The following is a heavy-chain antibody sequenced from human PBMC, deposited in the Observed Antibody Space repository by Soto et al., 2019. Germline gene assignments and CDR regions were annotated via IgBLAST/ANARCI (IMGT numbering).Heavy chain of an antibody. CDR1: GFTFSSYG. V-gene: IGHV3-30*18. CDR3: AKSLYKEDFWSDTVTDY. CDR2: ISYDGSNK. D-gene: IGHD3-3*01. Sequence: GGSLRLSCAASGFTFSSYGMHWVRQAPGKGLEWVAVISYDGSNKYYADSVKGRFTISRDNSKNTLYLQMNSLRAEDTAVYYCAKSLYKEDFWSDTVTDYWGQGTLVTVSS. J-gene: IGHJ4*02.